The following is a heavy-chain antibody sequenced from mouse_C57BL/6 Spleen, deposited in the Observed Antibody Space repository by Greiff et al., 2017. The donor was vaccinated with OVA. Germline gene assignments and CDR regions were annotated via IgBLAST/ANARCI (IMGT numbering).Heavy chain of an antibody. D-gene: IGHD3-2*02. CDR2: INPSNGGT. CDR3: AKGDDSSGYGDSYYAMDY. Sequence: QVQLQQSGTELVKPGASVKLSCKASGYTFTSYWMHWVKQRPGQGLEWIGNINPSNGGTNYNEKFKSKATLTVDKSSSTAYMQLSSLTSEDSAVYYCAKGDDSSGYGDSYYAMDYWGQGTSVTVSS. V-gene: IGHV1-53*01. J-gene: IGHJ4*01. CDR1: GYTFTSYW.